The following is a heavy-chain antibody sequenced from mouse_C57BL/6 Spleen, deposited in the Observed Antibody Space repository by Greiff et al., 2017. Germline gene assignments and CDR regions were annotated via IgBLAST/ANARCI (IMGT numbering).Heavy chain of an antibody. V-gene: IGHV1-52*01. D-gene: IGHD2-4*01. CDR3: ARPYDYDGGFDY. J-gene: IGHJ2*01. Sequence: VQLQQPGAELVRPGSSVKLSCKASGYTFTSYWMHWVKQRPIQGLEWIGNIDPSDSETHYNQKFKDKATLTVDKSPSTAYMQLSSLTSEDSAVYYCARPYDYDGGFDYWGQGTTLTVSS. CDR2: IDPSDSET. CDR1: GYTFTSYW.